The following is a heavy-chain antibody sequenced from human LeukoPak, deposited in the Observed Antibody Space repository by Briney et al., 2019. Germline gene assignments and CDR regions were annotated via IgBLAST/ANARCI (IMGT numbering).Heavy chain of an antibody. CDR3: AKGGVTMVRGAIKSFYYYMDV. V-gene: IGHV3-43*01. CDR2: ISWDGGST. D-gene: IGHD3-10*01. CDR1: GFTFDDYT. J-gene: IGHJ6*03. Sequence: PGGSLRLSCAASGFTFDDYTMHWVRQAPGEGLEWVSLISWDGGSTYYADSVKGRFTISRDNSKNSLYLQMNSPRSEDTALYYCAKGGVTMVRGAIKSFYYYMDVWGKGTTVTVSS.